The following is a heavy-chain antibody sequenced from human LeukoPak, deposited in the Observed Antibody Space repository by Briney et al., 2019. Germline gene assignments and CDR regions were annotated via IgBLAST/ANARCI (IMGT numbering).Heavy chain of an antibody. V-gene: IGHV3-23*01. J-gene: IGHJ3*01. CDR2: ISGSGGST. D-gene: IGHD3-16*01. Sequence: PGGSLRLSCAASGFTFSSYAMSWVRQAPGKGLEWVSAISGSGGSTYYADSVKGRFTISRDNSKNTLYLQMNSLRAEDTAVYYCAKVPTPNIMITFGAVDWGQGTMVTVSS. CDR3: AKVPTPNIMITFGAVD. CDR1: GFTFSSYA.